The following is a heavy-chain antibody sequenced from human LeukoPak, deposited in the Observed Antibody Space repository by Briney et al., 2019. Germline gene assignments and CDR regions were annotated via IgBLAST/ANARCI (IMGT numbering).Heavy chain of an antibody. CDR1: GFTFSSYW. V-gene: IGHV3-7*01. D-gene: IGHD3-10*01. J-gene: IGHJ3*02. CDR2: IKQDGSEK. Sequence: GGSLRLSCAASGFTFSSYWMSWVRQAPGKGLERVANIKQDGSEKYYVDSVKGRFTISRDNAKNSLYLQMNSLRAEDTAVYYCARATWFGEPNDAFDIWGQGTMVTVSS. CDR3: ARATWFGEPNDAFDI.